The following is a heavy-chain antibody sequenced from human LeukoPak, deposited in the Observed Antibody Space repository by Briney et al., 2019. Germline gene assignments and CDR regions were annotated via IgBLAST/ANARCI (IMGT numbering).Heavy chain of an antibody. CDR3: AREVRVRGAINWFDP. J-gene: IGHJ5*02. V-gene: IGHV4-4*07. CDR1: GGSISSYY. CDR2: IYTGGST. D-gene: IGHD3-10*01. Sequence: SETLSLTCTVSGGSISSYYWSWIRQPAGRGLEWIGRIYTGGSTNYNPSLKSRVTMSVDTSKNQFSLKLSSVTAADTAVYYCAREVRVRGAINWFDPWGQGTLVTVSS.